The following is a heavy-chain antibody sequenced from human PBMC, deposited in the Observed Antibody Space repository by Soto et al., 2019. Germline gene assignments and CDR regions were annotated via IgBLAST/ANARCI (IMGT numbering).Heavy chain of an antibody. CDR3: ARSERLLNWFDP. D-gene: IGHD2-21*02. V-gene: IGHV4-39*07. Sequence: SETLSLTCTVSGGSISSSSYYWGWIRQPPGKGLEWIGEINHSGSTNYNPSLKSRVTISVDTSKNQFSLKLSSVTAADTAVYYCARSERLLNWFDPWGQGTLVTVSS. CDR2: INHSGST. CDR1: GGSISSSSYY. J-gene: IGHJ5*02.